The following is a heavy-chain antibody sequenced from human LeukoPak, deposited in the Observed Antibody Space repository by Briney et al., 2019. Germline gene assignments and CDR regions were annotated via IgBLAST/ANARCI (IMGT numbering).Heavy chain of an antibody. J-gene: IGHJ4*02. V-gene: IGHV1-2*02. CDR1: GYTFTGYY. D-gene: IGHD6-6*01. CDR2: INPNSGGT. Sequence: GASVKVSCKASGYTFTGYYMHWVRQAPRQGLEWMGWINPNSGGTNYAQKFQGRVTMTRDTSISTAYMELSRLRSGDTAVYYCATIPEYSSSFDYWGQGTLVTVSS. CDR3: ATIPEYSSSFDY.